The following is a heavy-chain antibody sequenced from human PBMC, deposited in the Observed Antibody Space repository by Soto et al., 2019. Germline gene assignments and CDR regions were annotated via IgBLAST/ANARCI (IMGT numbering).Heavy chain of an antibody. J-gene: IGHJ4*02. CDR2: ISGSGGST. CDR1: GFTFSSYA. CDR3: AKGGGAYYYDSSGYYFDY. V-gene: IGHV3-23*01. D-gene: IGHD3-22*01. Sequence: EVQLLESGGGLVQPGGSLRLSCAASGFTFSSYAMSWVRQAPGKGLEWVSAISGSGGSTYYADSVKGRFTISRDNSKNPLYRQMNGLRPEDRALYYCAKGGGAYYYDSSGYYFDYWGQGTLVTVSS.